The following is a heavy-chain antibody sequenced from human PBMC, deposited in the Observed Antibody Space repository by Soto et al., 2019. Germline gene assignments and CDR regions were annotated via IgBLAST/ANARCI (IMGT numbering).Heavy chain of an antibody. CDR2: IKRDGSEK. CDR3: ARDLGYSGYDFFVY. Sequence: EVQLVESGGGLVQPGGSLRLSCAASGFTFSNYWMSWVRQAPGKGLEWVANIKRDGSEKYYVDSVKGRFTISRDNAKNSLYLQMNSLGAEDTAVYYCARDLGYSGYDFFVYWGQGTLVTVSS. V-gene: IGHV3-7*01. D-gene: IGHD5-12*01. CDR1: GFTFSNYW. J-gene: IGHJ4*02.